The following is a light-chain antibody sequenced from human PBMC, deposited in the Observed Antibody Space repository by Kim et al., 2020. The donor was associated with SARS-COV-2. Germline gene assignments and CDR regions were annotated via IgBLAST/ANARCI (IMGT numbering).Light chain of an antibody. CDR1: QSLVHSDGNTY. V-gene: IGKV2-24*01. CDR3: MQATHFPPN. J-gene: IGKJ2*01. Sequence: PASISCRSSQSLVHSDGNTYLIWLHQRSGQPPRLLIFRVSNRFSGVPDRFSGSWAGTDFTLKISRVEAEDVGVYYSMQATHFPPNIGQGTKLEI. CDR2: RVS.